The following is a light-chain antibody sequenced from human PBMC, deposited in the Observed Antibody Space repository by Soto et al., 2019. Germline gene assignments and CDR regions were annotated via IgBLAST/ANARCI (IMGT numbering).Light chain of an antibody. J-gene: IGKJ5*01. V-gene: IGKV1-33*01. Sequence: DTQMPQSPSSLSASVGDTVTITRQASQDITNYLNWYQQKPGKAPNLLIYDASNLEIGVPSRFSGSGSGTHCTFTISSLQTEDIGTYYCQQYDIHPITFGRGTRLEIK. CDR2: DAS. CDR3: QQYDIHPIT. CDR1: QDITNY.